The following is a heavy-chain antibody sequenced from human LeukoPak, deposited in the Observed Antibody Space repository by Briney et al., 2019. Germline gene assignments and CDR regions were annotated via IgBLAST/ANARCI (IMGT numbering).Heavy chain of an antibody. V-gene: IGHV1-46*01. CDR1: GYTFTSYY. D-gene: IGHD1-26*01. CDR2: INPSGGST. CDR3: ARYRGYSGSYKRAEDFQH. J-gene: IGHJ1*01. Sequence: ASVKVSCKASGYTFTSYYMHWVRQAPGQGLEWMGIINPSGGSTSYAQKFQGRVTMTRDTSTSTVYMELSSLRSEDTAVYYCARYRGYSGSYKRAEDFQHWGQGTLVTVSS.